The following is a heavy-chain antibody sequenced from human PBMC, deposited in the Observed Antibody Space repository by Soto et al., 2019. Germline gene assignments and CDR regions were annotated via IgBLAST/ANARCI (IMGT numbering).Heavy chain of an antibody. D-gene: IGHD2-15*01. J-gene: IGHJ3*02. CDR1: GFTFSSYA. CDR2: ISGSGGST. Sequence: GGSLRLSCAASGFTFSSYAMSWVRQAPGKGLEWVSAISGSGGSTYYADSVKGRSTIPRNNSKNTLDLQMNSLRAEDTAVYYCAKGAEDCSGGSCYGAAFDIWGQGTMVTVSS. V-gene: IGHV3-23*01. CDR3: AKGAEDCSGGSCYGAAFDI.